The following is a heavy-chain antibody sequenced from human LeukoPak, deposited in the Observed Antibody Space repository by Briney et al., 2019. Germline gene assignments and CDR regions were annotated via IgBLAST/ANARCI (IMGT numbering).Heavy chain of an antibody. D-gene: IGHD3-22*01. Sequence: SETLSLTCAVYGGSFSGYYWSWIRQPPGKGLEWIGEINHSGSTNYNPSLKSRVTISVDTSKNQFSLKLSSVTAADTAVYYCARHRRYDSSGYYYGFDPWGQGTLVTVSS. CDR1: GGSFSGYY. CDR3: ARHRRYDSSGYYYGFDP. CDR2: INHSGST. J-gene: IGHJ5*02. V-gene: IGHV4-34*01.